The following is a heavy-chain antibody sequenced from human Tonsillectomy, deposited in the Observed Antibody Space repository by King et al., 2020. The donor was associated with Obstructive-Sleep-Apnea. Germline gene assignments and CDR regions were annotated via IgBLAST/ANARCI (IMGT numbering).Heavy chain of an antibody. V-gene: IGHV1-2*02. D-gene: IGHD1-26*01. Sequence: VQLVESGAEVKKPGASVNVSCKASGYTFTAYYIHWVRQAPGQGLEWMGWINPNSGGTNSAQKFQGRVTMTRDTSISTVYMELSRLRSDDTAVYYCASSRLWELLSWGKGTLVTVSS. CDR3: ASSRLWELLS. CDR2: INPNSGGT. J-gene: IGHJ4*02. CDR1: GYTFTAYY.